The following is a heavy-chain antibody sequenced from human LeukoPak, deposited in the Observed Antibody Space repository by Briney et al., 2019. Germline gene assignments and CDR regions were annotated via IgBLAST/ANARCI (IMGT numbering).Heavy chain of an antibody. CDR1: GYTFTSYD. D-gene: IGHD6-13*01. CDR3: ARVAGSSSWFAGLFDP. CDR2: MNPNSGNT. J-gene: IGHJ5*02. Sequence: ASVKVSCKASGYTFTSYDINWVRQATGQGLEWMGWMNPNSGNTGYAQKFQGRVTMTRNTSISTAYMELSSLRSEDTAVYYCARVAGSSSWFAGLFDPWGQGTLITVSS. V-gene: IGHV1-8*01.